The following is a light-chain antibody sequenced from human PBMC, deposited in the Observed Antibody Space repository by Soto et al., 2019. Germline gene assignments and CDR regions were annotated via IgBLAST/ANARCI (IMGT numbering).Light chain of an antibody. J-gene: IGKJ5*01. V-gene: IGKV3D-15*01. CDR3: QQYNNWLSIT. CDR1: QSVSSN. Sequence: EIVLTQSPCTLSLSPGEGATVSCRVSQSVSSNLAWYQQKPGQAPRLLIYGASTRATGIPARFSGSGSGTEFTLTISSLQSEDFAVYYCQQYNNWLSITFGQGTRLEIK. CDR2: GAS.